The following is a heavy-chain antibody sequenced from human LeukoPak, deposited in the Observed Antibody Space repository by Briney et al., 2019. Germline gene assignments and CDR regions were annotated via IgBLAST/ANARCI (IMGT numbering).Heavy chain of an antibody. D-gene: IGHD3-3*01. CDR3: AKVGFSEMEWLLYSDH. Sequence: PGGSLRLSCAASGLTFSSYAMSWVRPAPGKGMEWVSAISGSSGHTYYADSVKGRFTISRDNSKNTLYLQMNSLRAEDTAVYYCAKVGFSEMEWLLYSDHWGQGTLVTVSS. CDR1: GLTFSSYA. J-gene: IGHJ4*02. V-gene: IGHV3-23*01. CDR2: ISGSSGHT.